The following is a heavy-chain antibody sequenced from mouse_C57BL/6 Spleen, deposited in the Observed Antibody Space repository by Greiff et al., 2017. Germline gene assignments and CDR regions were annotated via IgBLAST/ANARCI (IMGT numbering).Heavy chain of an antibody. J-gene: IGHJ4*01. V-gene: IGHV1-61*01. D-gene: IGHD1-1*01. CDR1: GYTFTSYW. CDR2: IYPSDSET. CDR3: ARGITTVVDYYAMDY. Sequence: VQLQQPGAELVRPGSSVKLSCKASGYTFTSYWMDWVKQRPGQGLEWIGNIYPSDSETHYNQKFKDKATLTVDKSSSTAYMQLSSLTSEDSAVYYCARGITTVVDYYAMDYWGQGTSVTASS.